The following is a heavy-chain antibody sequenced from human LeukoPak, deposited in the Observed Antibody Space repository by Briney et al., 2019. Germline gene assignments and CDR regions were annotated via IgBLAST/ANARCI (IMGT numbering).Heavy chain of an antibody. V-gene: IGHV3-66*01. CDR1: GFTVSSNY. CDR3: ASSRAHYYDSSGYYY. CDR2: IYSGGST. D-gene: IGHD3-22*01. J-gene: IGHJ4*02. Sequence: GGSLRLSCAASGFTVSSNYMSWVRQAPGKGLEWVSVIYSGGSTYYADSVKGRFTISRDNSKNTLYLQMNSLRAEDTAVYYCASSRAHYYDSSGYYYWGQGTLVTVSS.